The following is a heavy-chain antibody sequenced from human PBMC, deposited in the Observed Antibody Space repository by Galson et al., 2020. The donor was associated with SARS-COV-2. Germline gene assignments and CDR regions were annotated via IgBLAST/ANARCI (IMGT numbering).Heavy chain of an antibody. CDR1: AFTFSSYS. Sequence: GGSLRLSCAASAFTFSSYSMNWVRQAPGKGLEWVSSISSSSSYIYYADSVKGRFTISRDNAKNSLYLQMNSLRAEDTAVYYCARDLRDYGDYYWYFDLWGRGTLVTVSS. CDR2: ISSSSSYI. J-gene: IGHJ2*01. CDR3: ARDLRDYGDYYWYFDL. D-gene: IGHD4-17*01. V-gene: IGHV3-21*01.